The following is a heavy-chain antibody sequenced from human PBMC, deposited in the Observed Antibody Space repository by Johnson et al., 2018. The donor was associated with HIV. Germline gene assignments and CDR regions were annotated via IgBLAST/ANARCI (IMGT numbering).Heavy chain of an antibody. CDR2: IGTAGDT. J-gene: IGHJ3*02. Sequence: VQLVESGGGLVQPGGSLRLSCAASGFTFSCYDVHWVRQATGKGLEWVSPIGTAGDTYYPGSVKGRFTISKDNAKNSLYLQMNSLRAEDTAVYYCARGGQLVLDAFDIWGQGTMVTVSS. V-gene: IGHV3-13*01. D-gene: IGHD6-6*01. CDR1: GFTFSCYD. CDR3: ARGGQLVLDAFDI.